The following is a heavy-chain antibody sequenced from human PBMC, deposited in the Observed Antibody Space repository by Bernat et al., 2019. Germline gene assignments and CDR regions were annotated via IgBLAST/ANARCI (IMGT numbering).Heavy chain of an antibody. D-gene: IGHD6-19*01. CDR1: GGSISSSSYY. CDR2: IYYSGST. V-gene: IGHV4-39*01. CDR3: ARHGGSSGWNFDY. Sequence: QVQLQQWGAGLLKPSETLSLTCTVSGGSISSSSYYWGWIRQPPGKGLEWIGSIYYSGSTYYNPSLKSRVTISVDTSKNQFSLKLSSVTAADTAVYYCARHGGSSGWNFDYWGQGTLVTVSS. J-gene: IGHJ4*02.